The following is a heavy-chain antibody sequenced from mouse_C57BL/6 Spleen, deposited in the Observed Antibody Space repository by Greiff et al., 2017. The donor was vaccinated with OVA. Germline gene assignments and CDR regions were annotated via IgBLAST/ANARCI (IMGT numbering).Heavy chain of an antibody. V-gene: IGHV1-26*01. CDR2: INPNNGGT. CDR3: ARGGLRQEVFDY. D-gene: IGHD2-4*01. CDR1: GYTFTDYY. J-gene: IGHJ2*01. Sequence: EVQLQQSGPELVKPGASVKISCKASGYTFTDYYMNWVKQSHGKSLEWIGDINPNNGGTSYNQKFKGKATLTVDKSSSTAYMELRSLTSEDSAVYYCARGGLRQEVFDYWGQGTTLTVSS.